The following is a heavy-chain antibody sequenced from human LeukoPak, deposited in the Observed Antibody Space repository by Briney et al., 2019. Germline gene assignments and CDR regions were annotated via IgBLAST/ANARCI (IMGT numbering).Heavy chain of an antibody. J-gene: IGHJ4*02. CDR2: INPNNGGT. Sequence: ASVKVSCKASADTFTGYYMHWVRQAPGQGLEWMGWINPNNGGTNYARNFQGRVTMTRDTSITTAYMELSRLTSDDTAVYYCASAQSSSARFYWGQGTLVTVSS. CDR1: ADTFTGYY. V-gene: IGHV1-2*02. D-gene: IGHD2-2*01. CDR3: ASAQSSSARFY.